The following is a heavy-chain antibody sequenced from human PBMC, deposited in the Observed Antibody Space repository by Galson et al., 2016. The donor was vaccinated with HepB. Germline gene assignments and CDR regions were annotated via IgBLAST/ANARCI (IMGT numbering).Heavy chain of an antibody. J-gene: IGHJ4*02. D-gene: IGHD2-15*01. Sequence: SLRLSCAASGFTFNNYAMSWVRQAPGKGLEWASGISGSGGSTYYADSVRGRFTISRDNSKNTLYLQMNSLRAEDTAVYYCAKMEIAAFVHPRLVDYWGQGTLVTVSS. CDR3: AKMEIAAFVHPRLVDY. CDR1: GFTFNNYA. CDR2: ISGSGGST. V-gene: IGHV3-23*01.